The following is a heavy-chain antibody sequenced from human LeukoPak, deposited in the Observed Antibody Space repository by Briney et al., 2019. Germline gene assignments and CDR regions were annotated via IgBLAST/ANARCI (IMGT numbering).Heavy chain of an antibody. J-gene: IGHJ4*02. V-gene: IGHV3-33*06. D-gene: IGHD6-13*01. CDR3: AKDTSVGSSWSNY. Sequence: KGRFTISRDNSKNTLYLQMNSLRAEDTAVYYCAKDTSVGSSWSNYWGQGTLVTVSS.